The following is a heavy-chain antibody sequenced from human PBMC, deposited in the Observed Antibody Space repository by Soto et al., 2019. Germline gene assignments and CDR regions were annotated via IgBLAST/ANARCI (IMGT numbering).Heavy chain of an antibody. D-gene: IGHD3-16*01. CDR1: GFTFSSYW. V-gene: IGHV3-74*01. Sequence: EVQLVESGGGLVQPGGSLRLSCAASGFTFSSYWMHWVRQAPGKGLVWVSRINSDGSSTSYADSVKGRFTISRDNAKNTLYLQMNSLRAEDTAVYYCARDGRGRYDYVWGSYYIGYYGMDVWGQGTTVTVSS. CDR3: ARDGRGRYDYVWGSYYIGYYGMDV. CDR2: INSDGSST. J-gene: IGHJ6*02.